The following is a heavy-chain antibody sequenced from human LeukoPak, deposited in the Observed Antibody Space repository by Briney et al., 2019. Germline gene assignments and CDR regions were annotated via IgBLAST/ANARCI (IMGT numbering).Heavy chain of an antibody. CDR2: IYSSRGT. Sequence: GGSLRLSCAASGFTVSSNYMSWVRQAPGKGLEWVSIIYSSRGTNYADSVKGRFTISRDNSKNTLYLQMNSLRVEDTAVYYCAKYCPKVEPPDYMDVWGKGTTVTVS. J-gene: IGHJ6*03. D-gene: IGHD1-26*01. CDR3: AKYCPKVEPPDYMDV. CDR1: GFTVSSNY. V-gene: IGHV3-66*01.